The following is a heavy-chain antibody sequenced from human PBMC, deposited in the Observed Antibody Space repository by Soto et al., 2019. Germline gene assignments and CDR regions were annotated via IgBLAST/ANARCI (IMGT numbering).Heavy chain of an antibody. CDR1: GFTFSSYA. Sequence: GGSLRLSCAASGFTFSSYAMSWVRQAPGKGLEWVSAISGSGGSTYYADSVKGRFTISRDNSKNTLYLQMNSLRAEDTAVYYCAKEVRGWPNYYYYGMDVWGQGTTVTVSS. CDR3: AKEVRGWPNYYYYGMDV. D-gene: IGHD6-19*01. CDR2: ISGSGGST. V-gene: IGHV3-23*01. J-gene: IGHJ6*02.